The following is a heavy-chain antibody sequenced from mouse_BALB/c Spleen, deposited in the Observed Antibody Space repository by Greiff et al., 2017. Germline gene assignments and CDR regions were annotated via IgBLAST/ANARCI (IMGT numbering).Heavy chain of an antibody. CDR2: IYPGDGDT. D-gene: IGHD2-1*01. V-gene: IGHV1-82*01. CDR3: ARGDGNWRGAFDY. CDR1: GYAFSSSW. Sequence: VQLQQSGPELVKPGASVKISCKASGYAFSSSWMNWVKQRPGQGLEWIGRIYPGDGDTNYNGKFKGKATLTADKSSSTAYMQLSSLTSVDSAVYFGARGDGNWRGAFDYWGQGTTLTVSS. J-gene: IGHJ2*01.